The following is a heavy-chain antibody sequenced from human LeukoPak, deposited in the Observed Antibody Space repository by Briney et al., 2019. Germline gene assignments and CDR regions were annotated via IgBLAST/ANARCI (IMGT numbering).Heavy chain of an antibody. CDR3: AAEGSYNWNGGWFDP. V-gene: IGHV1-69*13. D-gene: IGHD1-1*01. CDR1: GGTFSSYA. J-gene: IGHJ5*02. Sequence: SVKVSCKASGGTFSSYAISWVRQAPGQGLEWMGGIIPIFGTASHAQKFQGRVTITADESTSTAYMELSSLRSEDTAVYYCAAEGSYNWNGGWFDPWGQGTLVTVSS. CDR2: IIPIFGTA.